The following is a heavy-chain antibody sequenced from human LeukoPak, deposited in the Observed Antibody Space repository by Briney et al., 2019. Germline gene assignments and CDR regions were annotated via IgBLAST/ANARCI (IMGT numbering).Heavy chain of an antibody. CDR1: GFTFGSYA. V-gene: IGHV3-23*01. J-gene: IGHJ4*02. CDR2: ISGSGGST. CDR3: AKERYCSGGSCSTGIDY. Sequence: GGSLRVSCAASGFTFGSYAMSWVRQAPGNGLEWVSAISGSGGSTYYADSVKGRFTISRDNSKNTLYLQMNSLRAEDTAVYYCAKERYCSGGSCSTGIDYWGQGTLVTVSS. D-gene: IGHD2-15*01.